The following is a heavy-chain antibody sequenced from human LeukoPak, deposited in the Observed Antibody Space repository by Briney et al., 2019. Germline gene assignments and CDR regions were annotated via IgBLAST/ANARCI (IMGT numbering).Heavy chain of an antibody. CDR3: ARSLSREPDYYGSIGYQDY. CDR2: MNPNRGNT. J-gene: IGHJ4*02. D-gene: IGHD3-22*01. V-gene: IGHV1-8*01. Sequence: SVKVSCMASGYTFTRYDINWVRQATGQGLEWMGWMNPNRGNTGYAQKLQGRVTMTRNTSISTASMELSSLRSEDTAVYSCARSLSREPDYYGSIGYQDYWGQGTLVTASS. CDR1: GYTFTRYD.